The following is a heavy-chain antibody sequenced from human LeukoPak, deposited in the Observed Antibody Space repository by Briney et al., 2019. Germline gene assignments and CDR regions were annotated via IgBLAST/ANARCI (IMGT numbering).Heavy chain of an antibody. CDR3: ATDYDFWSGYSLHAFDI. CDR2: IYYSGST. CDR1: GSSISSSSYY. J-gene: IGHJ3*02. Sequence: SETLSLTCTVSGSSISSSSYYWGWIRQPPGKGLEWIGSIYYSGSTYYNPSLKSRVTISVDTSKNQFSLKLSSVTAADTAVYYCATDYDFWSGYSLHAFDIWGQGTMVTVSS. V-gene: IGHV4-39*07. D-gene: IGHD3-3*01.